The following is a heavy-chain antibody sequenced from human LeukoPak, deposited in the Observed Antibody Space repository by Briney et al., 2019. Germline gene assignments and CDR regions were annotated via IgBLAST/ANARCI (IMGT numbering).Heavy chain of an antibody. CDR1: GFTFSSYE. CDR3: ARLDYDSSGYYYGFDP. Sequence: GGSLRLSCAASGFTFSSYEMDWVRQVPGKGLEWVSYISSSGSTIYYADSVKGRFTISRDNAKNSLYLQMNSLRAEDTTVYYCARLDYDSSGYYYGFDPWGQGTLVTVSS. J-gene: IGHJ5*02. CDR2: ISSSGSTI. V-gene: IGHV3-48*03. D-gene: IGHD3-22*01.